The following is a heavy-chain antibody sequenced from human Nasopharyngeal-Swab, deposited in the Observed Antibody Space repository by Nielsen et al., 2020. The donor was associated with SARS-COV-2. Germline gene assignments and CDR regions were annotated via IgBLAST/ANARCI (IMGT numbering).Heavy chain of an antibody. D-gene: IGHD1-26*01. CDR2: MNPNSGNT. J-gene: IGHJ6*02. CDR3: ATDVVGNNYYYYGMDV. V-gene: IGHV1-8*01. CDR1: GYTFTSYD. Sequence: GESLKISCKASGYTFTSYDINWVRQATGQGLEWMGWMNPNSGNTGYAQKFQGRVTMTRNTSISTAYMELSSLRSEDTAVYYCATDVVGNNYYYYGMDVWGQGTTVTVSS.